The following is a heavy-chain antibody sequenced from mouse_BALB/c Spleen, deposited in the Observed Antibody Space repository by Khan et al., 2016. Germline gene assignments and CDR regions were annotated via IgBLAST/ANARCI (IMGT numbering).Heavy chain of an antibody. Sequence: VQLQQSGAELVRSGASVKLSCTASGLNIKDFYMHWVKQRPEQGLEWIGWIDPDNGDTEYDPNFQGKATMPAETSSNTAYLHLSSLTSEDTAVYYCALDVNILAWFAYWGQGTLVTVSA. CDR3: ALDVNILAWFAY. CDR2: IDPDNGDT. J-gene: IGHJ3*01. CDR1: GLNIKDFY. V-gene: IGHV14-4*02.